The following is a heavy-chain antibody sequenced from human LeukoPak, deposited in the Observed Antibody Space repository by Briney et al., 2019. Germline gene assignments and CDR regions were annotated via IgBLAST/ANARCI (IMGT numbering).Heavy chain of an antibody. D-gene: IGHD1-26*01. CDR2: ISGSGGST. V-gene: IGHV3-23*01. Sequence: GGSLRLSCAASGFTFSSYSMSWVRQAPGKGLEWVSAISGSGGSTYYADSVKGRFTISRDNSKNTLYLQMNSLRAEDTAVYYCAKGELPTGGFDYWGQGTLVTVSS. J-gene: IGHJ4*02. CDR3: AKGELPTGGFDY. CDR1: GFTFSSYS.